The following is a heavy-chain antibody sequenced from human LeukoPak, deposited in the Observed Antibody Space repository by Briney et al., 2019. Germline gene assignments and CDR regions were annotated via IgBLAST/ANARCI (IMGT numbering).Heavy chain of an antibody. D-gene: IGHD6-19*01. J-gene: IGHJ4*02. CDR2: ISSSSSYI. V-gene: IGHV3-21*01. Sequence: PGGSLRLSCAASGFTFSIYSMNWVRQAPRKGLEWVSGISSSSSYIFYADSVKGRFTISRDNAKNSLYLQMNSLRAEDTAVYYCVRDKGAVAGTAIFDYWGQGTLVTVSS. CDR1: GFTFSIYS. CDR3: VRDKGAVAGTAIFDY.